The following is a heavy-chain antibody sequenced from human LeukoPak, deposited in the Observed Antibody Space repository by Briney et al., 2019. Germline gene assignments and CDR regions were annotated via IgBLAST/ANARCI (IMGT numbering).Heavy chain of an antibody. J-gene: IGHJ6*02. Sequence: GGSLRLSCAASGLTFSKAWMSWVRQAPGKGLAWVGRIKSKTDGGTVDYTAPVKGRLTISRDDSQNTLYLHMNSLKTEDTAVYYCTTTGNYGSGSYYRSDYYGMDVWGQGTTVTVSS. CDR3: TTTGNYGSGSYYRSDYYGMDV. CDR1: GLTFSKAW. D-gene: IGHD3-10*01. V-gene: IGHV3-15*01. CDR2: IKSKTDGGTV.